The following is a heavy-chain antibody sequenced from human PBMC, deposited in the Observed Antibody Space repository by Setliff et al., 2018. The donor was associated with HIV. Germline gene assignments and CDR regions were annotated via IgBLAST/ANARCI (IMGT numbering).Heavy chain of an antibody. CDR1: GDGISSWQ. CDR3: TREGRGDPAMATTRIDY. J-gene: IGHJ4*02. Sequence: PSETLSLTCTVSGDGISSWQWSWIRQPPGKALEWIGYAYYSGSTNYNPSLKSRVTISLDTSKTHFFLNLTSVTDADTAVYFCTREGRGDPAMATTRIDYWGQGKLVTVSS. D-gene: IGHD1-1*01. V-gene: IGHV4-4*08. CDR2: AYYSGST.